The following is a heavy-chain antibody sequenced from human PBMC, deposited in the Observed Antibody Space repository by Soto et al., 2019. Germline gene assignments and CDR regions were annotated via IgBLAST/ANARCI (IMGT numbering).Heavy chain of an antibody. CDR2: IIPIFGTA. V-gene: IGHV1-69*01. CDR1: GGTFSSYA. J-gene: IGHJ2*01. Sequence: QVQLVQSGAEVKKPGSSVKVSCKASGGTFSSYAISWVRQAPGQGLEWMGGIIPIFGTANYAQKFQGRVTITADESTSTAYMELSSLRSEDTAVYYCAGRGSSVIRKTAWYFDLWGRGTLVTVSS. D-gene: IGHD3-22*01. CDR3: AGRGSSVIRKTAWYFDL.